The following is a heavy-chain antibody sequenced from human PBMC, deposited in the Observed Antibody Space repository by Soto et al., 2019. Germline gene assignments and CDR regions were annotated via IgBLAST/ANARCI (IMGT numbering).Heavy chain of an antibody. J-gene: IGHJ4*02. CDR2: IYYSGSN. CDR1: GGSITSSSSF. D-gene: IGHD6-19*01. Sequence: QLQLHESGPGLVKPSETLSLTCTVSGGSITSSSSFWAFIRQPPGKGLEWIGTIYYSGSNYYNPSLRSRVTMSVNTSKNHFSLKMNSVTAADTAVYYCVRRAGAVDGTSRFDYWGQGTLVTVSS. V-gene: IGHV4-39*02. CDR3: VRRAGAVDGTSRFDY.